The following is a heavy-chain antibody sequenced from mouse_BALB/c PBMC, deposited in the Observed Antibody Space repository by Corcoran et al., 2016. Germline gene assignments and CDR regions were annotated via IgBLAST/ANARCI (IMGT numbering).Heavy chain of an antibody. CDR3: ASFDYGYFDY. CDR2: INPYNDGT. D-gene: IGHD2-4*01. CDR1: GYTFTSYV. V-gene: IGHV1S136*01. J-gene: IGHJ2*01. Sequence: EVQLQQSGPELVKPGASVKMSCKASGYTFTSYVMHWVKQKPGQGLEWIGYINPYNDGTKYNAKFKGKATLTSDKSSSTAYMELSSLTSEDSAVYYCASFDYGYFDYWGQGTTLTVSS.